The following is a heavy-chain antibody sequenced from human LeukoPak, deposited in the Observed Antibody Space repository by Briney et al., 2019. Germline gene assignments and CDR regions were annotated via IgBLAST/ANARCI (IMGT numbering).Heavy chain of an antibody. J-gene: IGHJ4*02. CDR1: GFTFCSCA. CDR3: AKDVRGYNRPFDY. CDR2: INGSGANT. V-gene: IGHV3-23*01. Sequence: GGSLRLSCAASGFTFCSCAMNWVRHAPGKGLEWLSSINGSGANTYYADSVEGRFTISRDNSQNTLYLQMNSLRAEDTAVYYCAKDVRGYNRPFDYWGQGTLVTVSS. D-gene: IGHD3-10*02.